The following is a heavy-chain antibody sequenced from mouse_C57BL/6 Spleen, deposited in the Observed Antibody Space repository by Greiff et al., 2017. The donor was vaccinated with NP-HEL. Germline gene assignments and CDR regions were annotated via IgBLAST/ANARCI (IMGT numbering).Heavy chain of an antibody. D-gene: IGHD2-4*01. CDR2: IWSGGST. CDR1: GFSLTSYG. J-gene: IGHJ4*01. CDR3: ARKGDYDYYYAMDY. V-gene: IGHV2-2*01. Sequence: VQLKESGPGLVQPSQSLSITCTVSGFSLTSYGVHWVRQSPGKGLEWLGVIWSGGSTDYNAAFISRLSISKDNSKSQVFFKMNSLQADDTAIYYCARKGDYDYYYAMDYWGQGTSVTVSS.